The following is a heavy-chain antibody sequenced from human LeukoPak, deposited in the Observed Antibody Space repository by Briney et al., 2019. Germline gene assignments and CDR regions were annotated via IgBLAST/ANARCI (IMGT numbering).Heavy chain of an antibody. V-gene: IGHV3-30-3*01. CDR3: ARAGSSWGRYYFDY. D-gene: IGHD6-13*01. CDR2: ISYDGSNK. CDR1: GFTFSSYA. Sequence: TGGSLRLSCSASGFTFSSYAMSWVRQAPGKGLEWVAVISYDGSNKYYADSVKGRFTISRDNSKNTLYLQMNSLRAEDTAVYYCARAGSSWGRYYFDYWGQGTLVTVSS. J-gene: IGHJ4*02.